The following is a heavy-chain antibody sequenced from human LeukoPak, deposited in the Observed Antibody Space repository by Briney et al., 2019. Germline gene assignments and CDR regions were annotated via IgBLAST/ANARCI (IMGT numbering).Heavy chain of an antibody. Sequence: PGGSLRLSCAASGFTFTSYSMTWVCQAPGRGLEWVARIKEDGSHIYYVDSVKGRFTISRDNSKNTLYLQMNSLRAEDTAVYYCAKDRSRYASGGMDVWGQGTTVTVSS. J-gene: IGHJ6*02. CDR1: GFTFTSYS. D-gene: IGHD3-16*02. CDR3: AKDRSRYASGGMDV. CDR2: IKEDGSHI. V-gene: IGHV3-7*01.